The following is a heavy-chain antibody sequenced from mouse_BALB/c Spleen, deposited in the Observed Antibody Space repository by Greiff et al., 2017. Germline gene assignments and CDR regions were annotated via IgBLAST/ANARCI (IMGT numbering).Heavy chain of an antibody. J-gene: IGHJ3*01. CDR2: IYPGDGDT. CDR1: GYAFSSYW. V-gene: IGHV1-80*01. D-gene: IGHD1-2*01. Sequence: VQLQQSGAELVRPGSSVKISCKASGYAFSSYWMNWVKQRPGQGLEWIGQIYPGDGDTNYNGKFKGKATLTADKSSSTAYMQLSSLTSEDSAVYFCASLRPFAYGGQGTLVTVSA. CDR3: ASLRPFAY.